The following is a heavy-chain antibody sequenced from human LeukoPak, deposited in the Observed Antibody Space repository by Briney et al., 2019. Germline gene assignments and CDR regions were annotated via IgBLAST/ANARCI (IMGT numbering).Heavy chain of an antibody. CDR3: ASQGAQQLAPYYYYYMDV. J-gene: IGHJ6*03. CDR1: GFTFSSYG. CDR2: IRYDGNDK. Sequence: GGSLRLSCAASGFTFSSYGMHWVRQAPGKGLEWVAFIRYDGNDKYYADSVKGRFTISRHNSKNTLYLQMSSLKTEDTAVYYCASQGAQQLAPYYYYYMDVWGKGTTVTVSS. D-gene: IGHD6-13*01. V-gene: IGHV3-30*02.